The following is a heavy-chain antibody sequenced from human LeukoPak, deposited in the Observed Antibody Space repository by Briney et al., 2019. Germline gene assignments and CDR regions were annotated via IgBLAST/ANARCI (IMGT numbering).Heavy chain of an antibody. CDR2: IGVSGST. J-gene: IGHJ6*03. D-gene: IGHD1-1*01. CDR3: ATALLRASTYMDV. V-gene: IGHV3-23*01. CDR1: GFTFRTYA. Sequence: GGSLRLSCAASGFTFRTYAMNWVRQAPGKGLEWVSGIGVSGSTYYADSVKGRFTISRDNSKSTLYLQINSLRVEDTAVYYCATALLRASTYMDVWGKGTTVTVSS.